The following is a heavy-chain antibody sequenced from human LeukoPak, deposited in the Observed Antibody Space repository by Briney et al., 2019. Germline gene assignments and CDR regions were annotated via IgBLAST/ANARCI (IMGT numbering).Heavy chain of an antibody. J-gene: IGHJ5*02. Sequence: PGGSLRLSCAASGFTFSSYAMHWVRQAPGKGLEWVAVISYDGNNKYYADSVKGRFTISRDNSKNTLYLQMNSLRVEDTAVYYCARDLTGWEPTWGQGTLVTVSS. CDR3: ARDLTGWEPT. D-gene: IGHD1-26*01. CDR1: GFTFSSYA. CDR2: ISYDGNNK. V-gene: IGHV3-30-3*01.